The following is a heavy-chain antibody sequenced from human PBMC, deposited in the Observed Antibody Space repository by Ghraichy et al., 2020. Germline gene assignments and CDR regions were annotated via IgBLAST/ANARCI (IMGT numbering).Heavy chain of an antibody. D-gene: IGHD3-3*01. CDR3: ARGDYDFWSGYYGLYYFDY. Sequence: SETLSLTCAVYGGSFSGYYWSWIRQPPGKGLEWIGEINHSGSTNYNPSLKSRVTISVDTSKNQFSLKLSSVTAADTAVYYCARGDYDFWSGYYGLYYFDYWGQGTLVTVSS. V-gene: IGHV4-34*01. J-gene: IGHJ4*02. CDR1: GGSFSGYY. CDR2: INHSGST.